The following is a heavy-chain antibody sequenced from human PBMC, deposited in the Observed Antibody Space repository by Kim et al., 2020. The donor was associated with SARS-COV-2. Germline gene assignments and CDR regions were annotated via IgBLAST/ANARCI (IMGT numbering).Heavy chain of an antibody. Sequence: GGSLRLSCAASGFTFSSYEMNWVRQAPGKGLEWVSDISSSGSTIYYADSVKGRFTISRDNAKNSLYLQMNSLRAEDTAVYYCARDISSWYYYYYMDVWGKGTTVTVSS. CDR1: GFTFSSYE. CDR2: ISSSGSTI. CDR3: ARDISSWYYYYYMDV. V-gene: IGHV3-48*03. D-gene: IGHD6-13*01. J-gene: IGHJ6*03.